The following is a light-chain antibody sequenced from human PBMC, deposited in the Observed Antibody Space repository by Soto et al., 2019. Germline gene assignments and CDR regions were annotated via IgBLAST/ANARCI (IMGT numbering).Light chain of an antibody. V-gene: IGKV3-20*01. CDR2: GAS. CDR3: QQYGSSPPT. J-gene: IGKJ3*01. CDR1: QSVSSSY. Sequence: EIVLTQSPGTLSLSPGERATLSCRASQSVSSSYLAWYQQKPGQAPRLLIYGASSRATGIPDRFSGSGSGTDFTLTSSRLEPEDFAVYYCQQYGSSPPTFGPGTKVDIK.